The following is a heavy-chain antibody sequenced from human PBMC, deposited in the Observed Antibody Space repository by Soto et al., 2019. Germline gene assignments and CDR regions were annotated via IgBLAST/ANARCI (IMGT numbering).Heavy chain of an antibody. Sequence: PSETLSLTCAVYGGSFSGYYWSWIRQPPGKGLEWIGEINHSGSTNYNPSLKSRVTISVDTSKNQFSLKLSPVTAADTAVYYCARGGRYYYGSGMLYYYYGMDVWGQGTTVTVSS. CDR2: INHSGST. CDR1: GGSFSGYY. V-gene: IGHV4-34*01. D-gene: IGHD3-10*01. CDR3: ARGGRYYYGSGMLYYYYGMDV. J-gene: IGHJ6*02.